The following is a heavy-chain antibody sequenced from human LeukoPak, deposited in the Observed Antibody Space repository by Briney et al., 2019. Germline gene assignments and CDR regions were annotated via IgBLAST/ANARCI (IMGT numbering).Heavy chain of an antibody. CDR2: INYSGST. J-gene: IGHJ4*02. D-gene: IGHD3-22*01. CDR3: ASTWDSSGYYSRFDY. Sequence: PSETLSLTCTVSGGSISSYYWSWVRQPPGKGLECIGYINYSGSTNYNPSLKSRVTISVDTSKNQFSLKLSSVTAADTAVYYCASTWDSSGYYSRFDYWGQGTLVTVSS. V-gene: IGHV4-59*08. CDR1: GGSISSYY.